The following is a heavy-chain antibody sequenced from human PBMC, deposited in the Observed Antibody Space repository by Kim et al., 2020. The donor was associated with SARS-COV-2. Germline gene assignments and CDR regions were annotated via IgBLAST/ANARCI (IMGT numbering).Heavy chain of an antibody. J-gene: IGHJ6*02. CDR2: ISYDGSNK. D-gene: IGHD3-10*01. V-gene: IGHV3-30*04. Sequence: GGSLRLSCAASGFTFSSYAMHWVRQAPGKGLEWVAVISYDGSNKYYADSVKGRFTISRDNSKNTLYLQMNSLRAEDTAVYYCAREPSGSGSYYKNYYYGMDVWGQGTTVTVSS. CDR1: GFTFSSYA. CDR3: AREPSGSGSYYKNYYYGMDV.